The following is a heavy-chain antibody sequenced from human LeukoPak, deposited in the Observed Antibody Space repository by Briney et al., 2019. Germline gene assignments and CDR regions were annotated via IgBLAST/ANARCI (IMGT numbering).Heavy chain of an antibody. D-gene: IGHD3-22*01. V-gene: IGHV4-38-2*02. J-gene: IGHJ6*03. CDR1: GYSISSGYY. CDR3: ARDRPMIVVESSLPMDV. Sequence: SETLSLTCTVSGYSISSGYYWGWIRQPPGKGLEWIGSIYHGGSTYYNPSLKSRVTISVDTSKNQFSLKLSSVTAADTAVYYCARDRPMIVVESSLPMDVWGKGTTVTVSS. CDR2: IYHGGST.